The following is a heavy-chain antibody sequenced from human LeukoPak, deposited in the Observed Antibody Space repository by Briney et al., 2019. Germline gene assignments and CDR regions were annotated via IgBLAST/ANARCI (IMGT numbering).Heavy chain of an antibody. CDR3: ARGLRIINGLDV. J-gene: IGHJ6*02. V-gene: IGHV1-2*02. D-gene: IGHD2-15*01. CDR1: GYTLRDYY. Sequence: APVKVSCKASGYTLRDYYTSWVRQAPGQGLEWLGWLNPHSGGTNYAQKFQGRVTLTSDTSTSTAYMELSLLSSDDTAIYYCARGLRIINGLDVWGQGTTVIVSS. CDR2: LNPHSGGT.